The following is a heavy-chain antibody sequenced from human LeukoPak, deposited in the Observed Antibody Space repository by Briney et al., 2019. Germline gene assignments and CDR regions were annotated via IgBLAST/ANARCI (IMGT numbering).Heavy chain of an antibody. Sequence: TGGSLRLSCAASGFTFSSNYMSWVRQAPGKGLEWVSVIYSGGSTYYADSVKGRFTISRDNSKNTLYLQMNSLRAEDTAVYYCARDPIAAADDAFDIWGQGTMVTVSS. V-gene: IGHV3-66*01. CDR3: ARDPIAAADDAFDI. D-gene: IGHD6-13*01. CDR1: GFTFSSNY. J-gene: IGHJ3*02. CDR2: IYSGGST.